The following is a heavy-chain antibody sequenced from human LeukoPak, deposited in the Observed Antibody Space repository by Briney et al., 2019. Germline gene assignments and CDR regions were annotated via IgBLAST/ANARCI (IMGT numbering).Heavy chain of an antibody. J-gene: IGHJ4*02. D-gene: IGHD1-1*01. CDR1: GYTLSGYY. CDR2: INPNSGET. CDR3: ARYNWNDVVSALDY. V-gene: IGHV1-2*02. Sequence: GASVRVSCKASGYTLSGYYIHWVRQAPGQGLEWMGWINPNSGETNYARKFQGGVTLTRDTAISTFYMEVSRLRSDDTAVYFCARYNWNDVVSALDYWGQGTLVTVSS.